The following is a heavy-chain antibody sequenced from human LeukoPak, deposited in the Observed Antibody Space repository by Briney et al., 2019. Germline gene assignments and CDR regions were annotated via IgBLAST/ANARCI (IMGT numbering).Heavy chain of an antibody. J-gene: IGHJ5*02. CDR3: ARRYCSSTSCYTNWFDP. CDR2: MNPNSGNT. Sequence: ASVKVSCKASGYTFTSYDINWVRQATGQGLEWMGWMNPNSGNTGYAQKSQGRVTMTRNTSISTAYMELRSLTSDDTAVYYCARRYCSSTSCYTNWFDPWGQGTLVTVSS. CDR1: GYTFTSYD. D-gene: IGHD2-2*02. V-gene: IGHV1-8*01.